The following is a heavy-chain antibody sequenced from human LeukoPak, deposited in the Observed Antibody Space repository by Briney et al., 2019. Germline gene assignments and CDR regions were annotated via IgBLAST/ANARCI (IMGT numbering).Heavy chain of an antibody. D-gene: IGHD3-22*01. V-gene: IGHV1-18*01. Sequence: ASVKVSCKASGYTFTSYGISWVRQAPGQGLEWMGWISAYNGNTNYAQKLQGRVTMTTDTSTSTAYVELRSLRSDDTAVYYCARGCYDSSGCLEVNFQHWGQGTLVTVSS. J-gene: IGHJ1*01. CDR2: ISAYNGNT. CDR3: ARGCYDSSGCLEVNFQH. CDR1: GYTFTSYG.